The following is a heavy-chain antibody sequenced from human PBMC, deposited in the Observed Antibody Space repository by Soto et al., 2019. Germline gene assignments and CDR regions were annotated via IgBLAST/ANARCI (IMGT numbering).Heavy chain of an antibody. CDR2: IKQDGSEK. V-gene: IGHV3-7*05. Sequence: GGSLRLSCAASGFTFSSYWMSWVRQAPGKGLEWVANIKQDGSEKYYVDSVKGRFTISRDNAKNSLYLQMNSLRAEDTAVYYCARDLAYCSGGSCYSGGMDVWGQGTTVTVSS. J-gene: IGHJ6*02. D-gene: IGHD2-15*01. CDR3: ARDLAYCSGGSCYSGGMDV. CDR1: GFTFSSYW.